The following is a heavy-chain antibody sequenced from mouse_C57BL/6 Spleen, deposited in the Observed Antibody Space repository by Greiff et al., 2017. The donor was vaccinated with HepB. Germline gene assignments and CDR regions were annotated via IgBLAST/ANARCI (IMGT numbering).Heavy chain of an antibody. Sequence: VQLQQPGAELVKPGASVKLSCKASGYTFTSYWMHWVKQRPGQGLEWIGMIHPNSGSTNYNEKFKSKATLTVDKASSTDYMQLSSLTSEDSAVYYCARFYYGNYGYFDYWGQGTTLTVSS. D-gene: IGHD2-1*01. CDR3: ARFYYGNYGYFDY. CDR1: GYTFTSYW. J-gene: IGHJ2*01. CDR2: IHPNSGST. V-gene: IGHV1-64*01.